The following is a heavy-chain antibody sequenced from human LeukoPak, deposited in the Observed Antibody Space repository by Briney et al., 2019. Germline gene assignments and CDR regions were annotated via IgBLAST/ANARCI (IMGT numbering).Heavy chain of an antibody. CDR1: GFTFSSYA. Sequence: GGSLRLSCAASGFTFSSYAMHWVRQAPGKGLEYVSAISSNGGSTYYANSVKGRFTISRDNSKNTLYLQMGSLRAEDMAVYYCARLYSSSWYPQVHTGYFDYWGQGTLVTVSS. V-gene: IGHV3-64*01. CDR3: ARLYSSSWYPQVHTGYFDY. CDR2: ISSNGGST. J-gene: IGHJ4*02. D-gene: IGHD6-13*01.